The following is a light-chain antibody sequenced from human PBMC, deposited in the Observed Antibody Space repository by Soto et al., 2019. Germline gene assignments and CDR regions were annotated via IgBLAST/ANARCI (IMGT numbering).Light chain of an antibody. CDR1: SSDVGGYDY. V-gene: IGLV2-8*01. CDR2: DVS. Sequence: QSVLTQPPSASGSPGQSVSISCTGSSSDVGGYDYVSWYQQHPGKAPKLMIHDVSKRPPGVPDRFSGSKSGNTASLTVSGLQAEDEADYYCSSYAGNNNIIFGGGTQLTVL. CDR3: SSYAGNNNII. J-gene: IGLJ2*01.